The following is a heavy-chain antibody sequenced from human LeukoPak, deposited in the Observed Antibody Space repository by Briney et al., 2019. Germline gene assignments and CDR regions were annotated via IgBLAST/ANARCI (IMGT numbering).Heavy chain of an antibody. Sequence: GGSLRLSCAASGFTFSSYGMHWVRQAPGKGLEWVAFIRYDGSNKYYADSVKGRFTISRDNAKNSLYLQMNSLRAEDTAVYYCAKEEGLYDYVWGSYRYPYFDYWGQGTLVTVSS. CDR1: GFTFSSYG. D-gene: IGHD3-16*02. J-gene: IGHJ4*02. CDR3: AKEEGLYDYVWGSYRYPYFDY. V-gene: IGHV3-30*02. CDR2: IRYDGSNK.